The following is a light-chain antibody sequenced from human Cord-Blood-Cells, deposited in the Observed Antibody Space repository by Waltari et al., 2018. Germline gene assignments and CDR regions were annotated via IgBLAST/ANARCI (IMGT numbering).Light chain of an antibody. V-gene: IGLV3-10*01. J-gene: IGLJ3*02. Sequence: SYELTQPPSVSVSPGQTARITCSGDALPKKYAYWYQQKSGQAPVLVYDEDSKRPSGIPERFSGSSSGTMATLTISGAQVEDEADYYCYSTDSSGNHGVFGGGTKLTVL. CDR2: EDS. CDR3: YSTDSSGNHGV. CDR1: ALPKKY.